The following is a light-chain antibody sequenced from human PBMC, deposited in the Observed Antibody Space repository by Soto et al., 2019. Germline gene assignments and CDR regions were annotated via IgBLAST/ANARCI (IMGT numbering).Light chain of an antibody. CDR1: SSNIGAGYD. Sequence: QSGLTQPPSVSGAPGQRVTISCTGSSSNIGAGYDVHWYQQLPGTSPKLLIYANSNRPSGVPGRFSGSKSGTSASLAITGLQAEDEADYYCQCYASSLSGNVCGTGTKVTV. CDR3: QCYASSLSGNV. J-gene: IGLJ1*01. V-gene: IGLV1-40*01. CDR2: ANS.